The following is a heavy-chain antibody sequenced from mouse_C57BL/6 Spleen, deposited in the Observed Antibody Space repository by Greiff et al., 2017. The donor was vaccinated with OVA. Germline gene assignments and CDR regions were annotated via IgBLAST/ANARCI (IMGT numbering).Heavy chain of an antibody. CDR2: IYPGDGDT. J-gene: IGHJ4*01. V-gene: IGHV1-82*01. CDR3: ARGIYYDYDNYAMDY. CDR1: GYAFSSSW. D-gene: IGHD2-4*01. Sequence: QVQLQQSGPELVKPGASVKISCKASGYAFSSSWMNWVKQRPGKGLEWIGRIYPGDGDTNYNGKFKGKATLTADKSSSTAYMQLSSLTSEDSAVYFCARGIYYDYDNYAMDYWGQGTSVTVSS.